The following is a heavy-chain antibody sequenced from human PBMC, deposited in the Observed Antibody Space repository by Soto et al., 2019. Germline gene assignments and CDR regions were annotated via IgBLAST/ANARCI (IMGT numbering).Heavy chain of an antibody. Sequence: EVQLLESGGGLVQPGGSLRLSCGVSGFTFNDFEMNWVRQAPGKGLEWLAYIDGSGTTKKYADSVRGRFTISRDNPNNSLFLQMSSLRASDTAIYYCARVFGRFNYWGQGTLVSVSS. CDR2: IDGSGTTK. V-gene: IGHV3-48*03. D-gene: IGHD3-10*01. CDR1: GFTFNDFE. CDR3: ARVFGRFNY. J-gene: IGHJ4*02.